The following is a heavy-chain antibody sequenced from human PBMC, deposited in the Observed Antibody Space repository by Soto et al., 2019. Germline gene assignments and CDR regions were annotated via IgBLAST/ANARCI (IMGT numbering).Heavy chain of an antibody. J-gene: IGHJ4*02. CDR3: ARQGRLAYFDY. V-gene: IGHV4-59*01. CDR1: GGSISSYY. CDR2: IYYSGST. Sequence: PSETLSLTCTVSGGSISSYYWSWIRQPPGKGLEWIGYIYYSGSTNYNPSLKSRVTISVDTSKNQFSLKLSSVTAADTAVYYCARQGRLAYFDYWGQGTLVTVS.